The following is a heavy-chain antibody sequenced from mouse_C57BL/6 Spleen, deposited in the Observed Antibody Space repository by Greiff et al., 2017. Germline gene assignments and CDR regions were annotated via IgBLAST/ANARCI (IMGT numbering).Heavy chain of an antibody. J-gene: IGHJ2*01. CDR3: ARNLITTVPYYFDY. D-gene: IGHD1-1*01. CDR2: IYPGDGDT. CDR1: GYAFSSYW. V-gene: IGHV1-80*01. Sequence: VQLQQSGAELVKPGASVKISCKASGYAFSSYWMNWVKQRPGKGLEWIGQIYPGDGDTNYNGKFKGKATLTADKSSSTAYMQLSSLTSEDSAVYFCARNLITTVPYYFDYWGQGTTLTVSS.